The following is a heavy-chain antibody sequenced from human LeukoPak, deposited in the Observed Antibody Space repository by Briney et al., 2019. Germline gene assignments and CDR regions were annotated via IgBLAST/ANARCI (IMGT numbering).Heavy chain of an antibody. CDR1: GFTVSRLG. Sequence: GGSLRLSCAASGFTVSRLGMHWVRQAPGKGLEWVAIIQSDGRKTWYADSVKGRFTISRDNSKNTLYLQMNSLRAEDTAVYYCARQRGYSYGFDYWGQGTLVTVSS. CDR2: IQSDGRKT. J-gene: IGHJ4*02. V-gene: IGHV3-30*02. CDR3: ARQRGYSYGFDY. D-gene: IGHD5-18*01.